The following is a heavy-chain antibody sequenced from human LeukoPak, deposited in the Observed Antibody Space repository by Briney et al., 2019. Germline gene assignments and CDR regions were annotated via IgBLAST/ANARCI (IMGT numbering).Heavy chain of an antibody. CDR3: AKDYYYRIAVAGGFDY. CDR1: GFTFSSYA. Sequence: PGGSLRLSCAASGFTFSSYAMSWVRQAPGKGLEWVSAISGSGGSTYYADSVKGRFTISRDNSKNTLYLQMNSLRAEDTAVYYCAKDYYYRIAVAGGFDYWGQGTLVTVSS. CDR2: ISGSGGST. V-gene: IGHV3-23*01. D-gene: IGHD6-19*01. J-gene: IGHJ4*02.